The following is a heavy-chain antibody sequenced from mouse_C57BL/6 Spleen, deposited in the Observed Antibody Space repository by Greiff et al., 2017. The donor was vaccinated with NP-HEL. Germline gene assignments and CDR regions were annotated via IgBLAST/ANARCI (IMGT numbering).Heavy chain of an antibody. D-gene: IGHD1-1*01. CDR1: GFSLTSYG. V-gene: IGHV2-2*01. CDR2: IWSGGST. J-gene: IGHJ4*01. CDR3: ARKEIYYGSTYYYAMDY. Sequence: VKLMESGPGLVQPSQSLSITCTVSGFSLTSYGVHWVRQSPGKGLEWLGVIWSGGSTDYNAAFISRLSISKDNSKSQVFFKMNSLQADDTAIYYCARKEIYYGSTYYYAMDYWGQGTSVTVSS.